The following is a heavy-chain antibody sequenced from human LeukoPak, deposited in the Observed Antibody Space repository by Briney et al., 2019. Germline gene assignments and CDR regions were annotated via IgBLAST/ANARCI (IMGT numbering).Heavy chain of an antibody. Sequence: GSLRLSCAASGFTFSDNYMSWIRQAPGKGLEWIGEINRGGSTEYNPSLKSRVTILVDTSKNQFSLSLRSVTAADTAVYYCARGDASGSYYNSYWGQGILVTVSS. CDR1: GFTFSDNY. CDR2: INRGGST. J-gene: IGHJ4*02. CDR3: ARGDASGSYYNSY. V-gene: IGHV4-34*01. D-gene: IGHD3-10*01.